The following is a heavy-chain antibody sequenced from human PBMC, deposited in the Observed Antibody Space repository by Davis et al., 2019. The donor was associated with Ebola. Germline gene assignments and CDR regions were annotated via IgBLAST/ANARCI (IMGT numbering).Heavy chain of an antibody. CDR2: IRDSGGRT. D-gene: IGHD1-26*01. V-gene: IGHV3-23*01. CDR1: GFTFSSYA. CDR3: AKGRSYYWYFDL. J-gene: IGHJ2*01. Sequence: PGGSLRLSCAASGFTFSSYAMSWVRQAPGKGLEWVSAIRDSGGRTYYADSVKGRFTISRDNSKNTLYLQMNSLRAEDTAVYYCAKGRSYYWYFDLWGRGTLVTVSS.